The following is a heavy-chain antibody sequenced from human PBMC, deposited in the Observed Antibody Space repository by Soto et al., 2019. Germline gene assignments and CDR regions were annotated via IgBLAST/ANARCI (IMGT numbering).Heavy chain of an antibody. CDR3: ARVERGTATTVVDAFDI. CDR1: GGSVNSGNYY. Sequence: PSETLSLTCAAFGGSVNSGNYYWSWIRQPPGKGLEWIGEMSHSGGTHFNPSLKSRVTISVDTSKNQFSLKMSSVTAADTALYYCARVERGTATTVVDAFDIWGPGTMVTVSS. V-gene: IGHV4-61*01. D-gene: IGHD1-1*01. J-gene: IGHJ3*02. CDR2: MSHSGGT.